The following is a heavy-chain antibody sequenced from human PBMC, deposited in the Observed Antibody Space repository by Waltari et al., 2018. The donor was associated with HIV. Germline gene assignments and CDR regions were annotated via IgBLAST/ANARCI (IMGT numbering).Heavy chain of an antibody. CDR2: ISSSSRTI. V-gene: IGHV3-48*04. Sequence: EVQLVESGGGLVQPGGSLRLSCAAFGFTFSDYNMNWVRQAPGKGLEWFSYISSSSRTIYYADSVKGRFTVSRDNTKKSMYLQINSLRAEDTAVYFCARAVDSYTFGYAYWGQGTLVTVSS. CDR3: ARAVDSYTFGYAY. CDR1: GFTFSDYN. J-gene: IGHJ4*02. D-gene: IGHD5-18*01.